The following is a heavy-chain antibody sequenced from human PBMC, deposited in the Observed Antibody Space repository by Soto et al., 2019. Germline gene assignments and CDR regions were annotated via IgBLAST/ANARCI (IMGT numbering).Heavy chain of an antibody. D-gene: IGHD5-12*01. Sequence: QVQLVQSGAEVKKPGASVKVSCKASGYTFTSYGISWVRQAPGQGLEWMGWISAYNGNTNYAQKLQGKVTMTTDTSTSTAYMELRSLRSDDTAVYYCCSGYDSHYYYYGMDVWGQGTTVTVSS. CDR1: GYTFTSYG. V-gene: IGHV1-18*01. CDR3: CSGYDSHYYYYGMDV. CDR2: ISAYNGNT. J-gene: IGHJ6*02.